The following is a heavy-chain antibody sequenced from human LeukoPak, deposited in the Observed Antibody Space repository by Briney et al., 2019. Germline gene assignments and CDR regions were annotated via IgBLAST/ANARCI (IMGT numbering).Heavy chain of an antibody. CDR3: ARVWHAVMNYFDY. D-gene: IGHD2-21*01. CDR2: INPNSGGT. CDR1: GYTFTVYY. J-gene: IGHJ4*02. Sequence: ASVTVSFKASGYTFTVYYMHWVRQAPGQGLEWMGWINPNSGGTNYAQKFQGRVTMTRDTSISTAYMELSRLRSDDTAVYYCARVWHAVMNYFDYWGQGTLVTVSS. V-gene: IGHV1-2*02.